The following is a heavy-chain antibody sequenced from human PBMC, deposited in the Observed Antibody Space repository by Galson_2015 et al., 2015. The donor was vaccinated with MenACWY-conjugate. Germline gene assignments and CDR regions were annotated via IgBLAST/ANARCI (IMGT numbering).Heavy chain of an antibody. CDR1: GYSFTSYG. J-gene: IGHJ6*02. CDR3: ARDSRVAALDKYGMDV. V-gene: IGHV1-18*01. Sequence: SVKVSCKASGYSFTSYGISWVRQAPGQGLEWMGWISAYNGNTNHARKLQGRLTMTTETSTTTAYMELRSLRSDDTAVYYCARDSRVAALDKYGMDVWGQGTTVTVSS. D-gene: IGHD6-13*01. CDR2: ISAYNGNT.